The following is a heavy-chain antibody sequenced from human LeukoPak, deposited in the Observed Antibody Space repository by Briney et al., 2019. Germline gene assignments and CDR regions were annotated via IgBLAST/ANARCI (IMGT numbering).Heavy chain of an antibody. CDR3: ARSIAAAGPDAFDI. J-gene: IGHJ3*02. CDR2: ISSSSSTI. V-gene: IGHV3-48*04. Sequence: GGSLRLSCAASGFTFSSYSMNWVRQAPGKGLEWVSYISSSSSTIYYADSVKGRFTISRDNAKNSLYLQMNSLRAEDTAVYYCARSIAAAGPDAFDIWGQGTMVTVSS. CDR1: GFTFSSYS. D-gene: IGHD6-13*01.